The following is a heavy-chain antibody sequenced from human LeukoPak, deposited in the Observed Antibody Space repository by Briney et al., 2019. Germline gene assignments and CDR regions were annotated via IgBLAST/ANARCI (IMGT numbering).Heavy chain of an antibody. CDR1: GGSISSHY. Sequence: SETLSLTCTVSGGSISSHYWTWIRQSPVKGLEWIGDISNSGSTSYNPSLKSRVTISIDTSKNQFSLKLSSVTAADTAVYYCGRDALVGYFSYYYMDVWGEGTTVTVSS. V-gene: IGHV4-59*11. CDR3: GRDALVGYFSYYYMDV. CDR2: ISNSGST. J-gene: IGHJ6*03. D-gene: IGHD2-15*01.